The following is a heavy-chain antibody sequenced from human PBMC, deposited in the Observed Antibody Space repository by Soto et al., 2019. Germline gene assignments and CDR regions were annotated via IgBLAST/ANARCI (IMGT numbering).Heavy chain of an antibody. CDR2: INHRGSA. Sequence: SETLSLTCAVSGASVSSTYWWSWVRQPPGKGPEWIGEINHRGSANYNPSLKSRVTISVDKSKNQFSLKLSSVTAADTAVYYCARDYMVRGVMRWFDPWGQGTLVTVSS. D-gene: IGHD3-10*01. CDR1: GASVSSTYW. CDR3: ARDYMVRGVMRWFDP. V-gene: IGHV4-4*02. J-gene: IGHJ5*02.